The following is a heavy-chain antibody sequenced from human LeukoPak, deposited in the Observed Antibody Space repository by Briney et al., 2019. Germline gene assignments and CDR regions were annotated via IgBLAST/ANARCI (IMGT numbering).Heavy chain of an antibody. Sequence: PSETLSLTCTVSGGSISNYYWSWIRQPAGKGLEWIGRIFTSGSTNSNPSLKSRVTMSVDTSKNQFSLKLSSVTAADTAVYYCARRQRITMIVVVIKNYFDYWGQGTLVTVSS. J-gene: IGHJ4*02. CDR2: IFTSGST. D-gene: IGHD3-22*01. CDR1: GGSISNYY. CDR3: ARRQRITMIVVVIKNYFDY. V-gene: IGHV4-4*07.